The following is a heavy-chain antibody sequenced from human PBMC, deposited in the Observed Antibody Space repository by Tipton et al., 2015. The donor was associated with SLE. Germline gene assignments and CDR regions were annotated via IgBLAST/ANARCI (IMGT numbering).Heavy chain of an antibody. Sequence: TLSLTCAVSGFSISSGYYWGWIRQPPGKGLEWIGTIYHSGNTYYNPSLKSRLTLSVDTSKNQFSLKLTSVTAADTAVYYCATRGSSSWYFFDYWGQGTLVTVSS. J-gene: IGHJ4*02. D-gene: IGHD6-13*01. CDR2: IYHSGNT. CDR1: GFSISSGYY. V-gene: IGHV4-38-2*01. CDR3: ATRGSSSWYFFDY.